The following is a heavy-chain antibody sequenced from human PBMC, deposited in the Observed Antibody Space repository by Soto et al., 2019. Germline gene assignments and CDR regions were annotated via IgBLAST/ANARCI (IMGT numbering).Heavy chain of an antibody. CDR2: IYYSGST. Sequence: QVQLQESGPGLVKPSETLSLTCNVPGGSITIYYLSWIRQPPGKGLEWIGYIYYSGSTNYNPSLTRRLTIPVDTSKNQFALRLRSVTAADRAVYYCAGRYARNFADWGQGTLVTVSS. V-gene: IGHV4-59*01. CDR3: AGRYARNFAD. J-gene: IGHJ4*02. D-gene: IGHD2-8*01. CDR1: GGSITIYY.